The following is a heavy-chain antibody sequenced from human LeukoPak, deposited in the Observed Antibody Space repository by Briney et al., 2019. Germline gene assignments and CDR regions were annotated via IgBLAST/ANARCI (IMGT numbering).Heavy chain of an antibody. J-gene: IGHJ4*02. Sequence: PSETLSLTCAVYGGSFSSYYWSWIRQPPGKGLEWIGYIYYSGSTNYNPSLKSRVTISVDTSKNQFSLKLSSVTAADTAVYYCARFNWNDIPPGAFFYWGQGTLVTVSS. CDR2: IYYSGST. CDR1: GGSFSSYY. CDR3: ARFNWNDIPPGAFFY. D-gene: IGHD1-20*01. V-gene: IGHV4-59*01.